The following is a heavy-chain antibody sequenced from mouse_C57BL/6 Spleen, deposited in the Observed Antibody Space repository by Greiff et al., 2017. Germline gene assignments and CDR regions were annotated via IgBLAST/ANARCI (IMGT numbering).Heavy chain of an antibody. CDR2: INPGSGGT. J-gene: IGHJ4*01. CDR1: AYAFPNYL. D-gene: IGHD2-3*01. Sequence: VQLQQSGAELVRPGTSVKVYCKASAYAFPNYLREWVKQRPGQGLEGIGVINPGSGGTNYNEKFKGKATRTADKYSSTAYMQLSSLTSEDSAVDFCARGGLLRAMDYWGQGTSVTVFS. V-gene: IGHV1-54*01. CDR3: ARGGLLRAMDY.